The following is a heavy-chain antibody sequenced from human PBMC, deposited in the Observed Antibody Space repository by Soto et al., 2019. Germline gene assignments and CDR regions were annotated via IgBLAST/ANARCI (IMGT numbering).Heavy chain of an antibody. CDR2: IWYDGSNK. Sequence: QVQLVESGGGVVQPGRSLRLSCAASGFTFSSYGMHWVRQAPGKGLAWVAVIWYDGSNKYYADSVKGLFTISRDNSKNTLYLQMNSLRAEDTAVYYCARGWSSGWPKDWGQGPLVTVSS. V-gene: IGHV3-33*01. CDR1: GFTFSSYG. D-gene: IGHD6-19*01. J-gene: IGHJ4*02. CDR3: ARGWSSGWPKD.